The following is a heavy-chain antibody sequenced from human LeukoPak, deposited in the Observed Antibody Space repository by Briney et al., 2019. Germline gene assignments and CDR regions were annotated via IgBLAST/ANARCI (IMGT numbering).Heavy chain of an antibody. CDR2: ISYDGSNK. CDR3: ARATHGSFDAFDI. D-gene: IGHD1-26*01. J-gene: IGHJ3*02. Sequence: PGGSLRLSCAASGFTFSRYAMHWVRQAPGKGLEWVAVISYDGSNKYYADSVKGRFTISRDNSKNTLYLQMNSLRAEDTAVYYCARATHGSFDAFDIWGQGTMVTVSS. V-gene: IGHV3-30-3*01. CDR1: GFTFSRYA.